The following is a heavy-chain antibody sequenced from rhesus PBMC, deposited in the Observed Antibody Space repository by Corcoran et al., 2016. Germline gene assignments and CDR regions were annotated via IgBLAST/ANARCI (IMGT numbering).Heavy chain of an antibody. D-gene: IGHD4-23*01. CDR2: INPYNGNT. CDR3: AREGVYTGTMFDY. V-gene: IGHV1S2*01. Sequence: QVQLVQSGAEVKKPGSSVKVSCKASGYTFTDYHMHWVRQAPRQGLELMGWINPYNGNTKYAQKFQGRVTMTRDKSTSTAYMELSSLRSEDKAVYYCAREGVYTGTMFDYWGQGVLVTVSS. CDR1: GYTFTDYH. J-gene: IGHJ4*01.